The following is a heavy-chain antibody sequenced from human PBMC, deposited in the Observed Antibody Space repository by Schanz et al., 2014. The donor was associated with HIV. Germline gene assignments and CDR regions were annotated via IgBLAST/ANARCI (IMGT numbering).Heavy chain of an antibody. CDR1: GFTFSTYA. D-gene: IGHD3-22*01. CDR2: ISGSGGTT. J-gene: IGHJ4*02. V-gene: IGHV3-23*01. Sequence: EVQVLESGGGLVQPGGSLKLSCAASGFTFSTYAMSWVRQAPGKGLEWVSLISGSGGTTYYADSVKGRFTISRDNSKNTLYLQMNSLRAEDTAVYYCARDPYYYDSSGYWPHFDYWGQGTLVTVSS. CDR3: ARDPYYYDSSGYWPHFDY.